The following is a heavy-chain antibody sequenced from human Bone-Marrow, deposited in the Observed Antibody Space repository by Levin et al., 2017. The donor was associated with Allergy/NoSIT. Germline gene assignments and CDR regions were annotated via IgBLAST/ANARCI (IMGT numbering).Heavy chain of an antibody. V-gene: IGHV4-31*03. D-gene: IGHD5-12*01. CDR1: GDSISGSLYY. CDR2: IYHNGDT. Sequence: SQTLSLPCTVSGDSISGSLYYWSWIRQLPGKGLEWIGYIYHNGDTYYTPSLKSRFTMSVDTSKNQFSLKLNFVTAADTAVYFCARARFGGYIEYWGQGTLVTVSS. CDR3: ARARFGGYIEY. J-gene: IGHJ4*02.